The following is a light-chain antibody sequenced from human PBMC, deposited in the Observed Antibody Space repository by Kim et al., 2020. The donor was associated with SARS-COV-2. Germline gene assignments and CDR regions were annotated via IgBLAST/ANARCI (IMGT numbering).Light chain of an antibody. CDR2: GDT. V-gene: IGLV1-40*01. J-gene: IGLJ3*02. Sequence: YDVHWYQQHPGTAPKLLIDGDTNRPSGVPARLSGSRSGTSASLAINGLQAEDEAYYYCQTYDSSLSTWVFGGGTQLTVL. CDR1: YD. CDR3: QTYDSSLSTWV.